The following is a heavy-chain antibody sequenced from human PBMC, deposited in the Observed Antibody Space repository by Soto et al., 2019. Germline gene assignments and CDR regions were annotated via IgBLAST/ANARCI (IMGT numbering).Heavy chain of an antibody. CDR3: ARVPDR. CDR1: GGSISSGGYS. Sequence: QLQLQESGSGLVKPSQTLSLTCAVSGGSISSGGYSWSWIRQPPGKGLEWIGDISHSGGTYYNPYQTGRVTRSVDRPKNHFSLKLSSVTAAATAVYYCARVPDRWGQGTLVSVYS. CDR2: ISHSGGT. V-gene: IGHV4-30-2*01. D-gene: IGHD2-2*01. J-gene: IGHJ5*02.